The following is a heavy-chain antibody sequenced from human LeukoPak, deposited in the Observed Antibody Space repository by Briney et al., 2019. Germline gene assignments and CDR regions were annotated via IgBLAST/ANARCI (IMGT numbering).Heavy chain of an antibody. Sequence: PSETLSLTCAVYGGSFSGYYWSWIRQPPGKGLEWIGEINHSGSTNYNPSLKSRVTISVDTSKNQFSLKLSSVTAADTAVYYCAREFCSSTSCYMALDIWGQGTMVTVSS. V-gene: IGHV4-34*01. CDR3: AREFCSSTSCYMALDI. J-gene: IGHJ3*02. D-gene: IGHD2-2*02. CDR1: GGSFSGYY. CDR2: INHSGST.